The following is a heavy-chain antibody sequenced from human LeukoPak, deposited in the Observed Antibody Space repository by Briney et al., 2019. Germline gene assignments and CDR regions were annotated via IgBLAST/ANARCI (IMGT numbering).Heavy chain of an antibody. Sequence: GESLNTSCKASGYIFTSYWIGWGRQMPGKGVGWRGINYPGDADARYSPSFEGDVITSANNSITTAFQQCSSREASDAAMYYCARMVYGVAGSVDYWGQGTLVTVSS. CDR3: ARMVYGVAGSVDY. V-gene: IGHV5-51*03. D-gene: IGHD6-19*01. J-gene: IGHJ4*02. CDR2: NYPGDADA. CDR1: GYIFTSYW.